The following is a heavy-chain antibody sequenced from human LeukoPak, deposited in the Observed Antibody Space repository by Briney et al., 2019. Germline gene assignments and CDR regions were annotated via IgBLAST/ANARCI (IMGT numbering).Heavy chain of an antibody. CDR1: GLTFSSSA. Sequence: GGSLRLSCAASGLTFSSSAMAWVRQAPGKGPEWVGFIRGKAYGGATGYTASVKGRFTISRDDSKGIVYLQMNSLRTEDTAVYYCICLTDPFDYWGQGSLVTVSS. CDR2: IRGKAYGGAT. J-gene: IGHJ4*02. V-gene: IGHV3-49*04. CDR3: ICLTDPFDY.